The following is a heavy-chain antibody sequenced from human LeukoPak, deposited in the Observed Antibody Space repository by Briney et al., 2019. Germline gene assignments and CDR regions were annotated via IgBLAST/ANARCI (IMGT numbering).Heavy chain of an antibody. CDR2: ISYDGSNK. D-gene: IGHD3-10*01. CDR3: AREYYYGSGSYYNY. Sequence: PGGSLRLSCAASGFTFSSYGMHWVRQAPGKGLEWVAVISYDGSNKYYADSVKGRFTISRDNSKNTLYLQMNSLRAEDTAVYYRAREYYYGSGSYYNYWGQGTLVTVSS. J-gene: IGHJ4*02. V-gene: IGHV3-30*03. CDR1: GFTFSSYG.